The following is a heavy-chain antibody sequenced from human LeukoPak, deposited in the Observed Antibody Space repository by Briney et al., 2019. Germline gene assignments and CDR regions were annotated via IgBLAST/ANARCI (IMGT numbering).Heavy chain of an antibody. CDR2: ISASGDST. CDR1: GFTFSTYG. CDR3: AKGVEWLVAGLIDD. D-gene: IGHD3-3*01. V-gene: IGHV3-23*01. J-gene: IGHJ4*02. Sequence: GGSLRLSYAASGFTFSTYGMGWVRQAPGKGLAWVSGISASGDSTYNAESVRGRFTISRDNSKNMLYLQMNSLRVDDTAVYYCAKGVEWLVAGLIDDWGQGTLVSVSS.